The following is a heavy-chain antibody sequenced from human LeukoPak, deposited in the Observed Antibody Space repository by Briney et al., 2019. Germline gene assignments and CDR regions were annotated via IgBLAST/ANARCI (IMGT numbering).Heavy chain of an antibody. CDR3: ARIPCSGGSCYLDY. CDR2: IYHSGST. Sequence: PSETLSLTCAVSGGSISSGGYSWSWIRQPPGKGLEWIGYIYHSGSTYYNPSLKSRVTISVDTSKNQFSLKLSSVTAADTAVYYCARIPCSGGSCYLDYWGQGTLVTVSS. D-gene: IGHD2-15*01. J-gene: IGHJ4*02. CDR1: GGSISSGGYS. V-gene: IGHV4-30-2*01.